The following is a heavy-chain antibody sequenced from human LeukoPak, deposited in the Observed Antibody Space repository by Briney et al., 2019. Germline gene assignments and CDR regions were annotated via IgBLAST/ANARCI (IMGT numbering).Heavy chain of an antibody. D-gene: IGHD3-3*01. CDR3: AKDFWSGYYPNY. J-gene: IGHJ4*02. CDR1: GFTFSSYA. Sequence: GGSLRLSCAASGFTFSSYAMSWVRQAPGKGLEWFSGSGSGGTIYYADSVKGRFTISRDNSKNTLYLQMNSLRAEDTAVYYCAKDFWSGYYPNYWGQGTLVTVSS. CDR2: SGSGGTI. V-gene: IGHV3-23*01.